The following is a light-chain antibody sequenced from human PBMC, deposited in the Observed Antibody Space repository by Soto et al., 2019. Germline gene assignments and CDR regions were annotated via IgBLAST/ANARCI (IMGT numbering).Light chain of an antibody. CDR2: AAS. Sequence: DIQMTQSPSSLSASVGDRVTITCRASQSISSYLNWYQQKPGKAPKLLIYAASSLQSGVPSRVSGSGSGTDFNLTISSLQPEDFATDYCQQSFSTPPLFTFGPGTKVDIK. V-gene: IGKV1-39*01. CDR3: QQSFSTPPLFT. CDR1: QSISSY. J-gene: IGKJ3*01.